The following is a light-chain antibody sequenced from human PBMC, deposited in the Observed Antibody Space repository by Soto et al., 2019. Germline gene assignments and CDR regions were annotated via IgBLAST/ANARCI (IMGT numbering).Light chain of an antibody. CDR2: GAS. J-gene: IGKJ1*01. CDR3: QQYNNWTRT. Sequence: EIVMTQFPATLSVSPGERATLSCRASQSVGSLLVWYQQKPGQAPRLLIYGASTRATGIPARFSGSGSGTEFTLTISRLQSEDFAIYYCQQYNNWTRTFGQGTKVDIK. V-gene: IGKV3-15*01. CDR1: QSVGSL.